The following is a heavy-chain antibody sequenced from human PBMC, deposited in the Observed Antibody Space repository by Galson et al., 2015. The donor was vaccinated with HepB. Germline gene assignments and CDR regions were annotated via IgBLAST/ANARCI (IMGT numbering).Heavy chain of an antibody. D-gene: IGHD3-10*01. J-gene: IGHJ4*02. Sequence: SLRLSCAASGFTFSSYSMDWVRQAPGKGLEWVSYISSSSSTIYYADSVKGRFTISRDNAKNSLYLQMNSLRDEDTAVYYCASGGVWFGESPFDYWGQGTLVTVSS. V-gene: IGHV3-48*02. CDR2: ISSSSSTI. CDR1: GFTFSSYS. CDR3: ASGGVWFGESPFDY.